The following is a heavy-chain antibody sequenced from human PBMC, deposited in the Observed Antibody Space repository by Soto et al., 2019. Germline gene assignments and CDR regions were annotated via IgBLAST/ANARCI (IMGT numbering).Heavy chain of an antibody. J-gene: IGHJ6*03. CDR2: IYYSGST. V-gene: IGHV4-59*01. CDR1: GGSISSYY. D-gene: IGHD6-6*01. Sequence: SETLSLTCTVSGGSISSYYWSWIRQPPGKGLEWIGYIYYSGSTNYNPSLKSRVTISVDTSKNQFSLKLSSVTAADTAVYYCARSYSSSSDRYYYYYMDVWGKGTTVTVSS. CDR3: ARSYSSSSDRYYYYYMDV.